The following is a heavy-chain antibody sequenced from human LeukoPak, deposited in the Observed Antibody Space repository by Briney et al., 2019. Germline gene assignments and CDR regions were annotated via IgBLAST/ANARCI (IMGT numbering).Heavy chain of an antibody. D-gene: IGHD6-25*01. CDR2: ISRSGETT. Sequence: GGSLRLSCAASGFTFSNFAMRWVRQAPGKGLEWVSAISRSGETTVYADSMRGRFTMSRDLSTNTLYLQMNSLTTEDTAMYFCARRPVAAEYFQHWGQGTLVTVSS. CDR1: GFTFSNFA. CDR3: ARRPVAAEYFQH. V-gene: IGHV3-23*01. J-gene: IGHJ1*01.